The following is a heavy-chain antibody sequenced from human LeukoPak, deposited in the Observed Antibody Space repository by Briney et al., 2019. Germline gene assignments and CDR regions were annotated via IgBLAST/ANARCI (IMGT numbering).Heavy chain of an antibody. V-gene: IGHV3-53*01. CDR1: GFTFTTHT. J-gene: IGHJ4*02. CDR3: AREIVNYYDGQYYFDY. CDR2: IYSGGST. D-gene: IGHD3-22*01. Sequence: GGSLRLSCAASGFTFTTHTMSWVRQAPGKGLEWVSVIYSGGSTYYADSVKGRFTISRDNSKNTLYLQMNSLRAEDTAVYYCAREIVNYYDGQYYFDYWGQGTLVTVSS.